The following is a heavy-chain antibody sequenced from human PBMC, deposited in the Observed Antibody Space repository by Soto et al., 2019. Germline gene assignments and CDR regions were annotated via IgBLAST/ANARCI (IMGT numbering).Heavy chain of an antibody. CDR2: INHSGST. D-gene: IGHD5-12*01. Sequence: SETLSLTCAVYGGSFSCYYWSWIRQPPGKGLEWIGEINHSGSTNYNPSLKSRVTISVDTSKNQFSLKLSSVTAADTAVYYCARVXAGWLRVLKVPERTFDPWGQGTLVTVSS. J-gene: IGHJ5*02. CDR3: ARVXAGWLRVLKVPERTFDP. V-gene: IGHV4-34*01. CDR1: GGSFSCYY.